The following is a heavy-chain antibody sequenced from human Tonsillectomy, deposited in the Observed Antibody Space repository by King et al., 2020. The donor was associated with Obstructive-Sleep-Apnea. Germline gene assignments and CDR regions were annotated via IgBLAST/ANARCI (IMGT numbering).Heavy chain of an antibody. CDR2: VWYSGST. J-gene: IGHJ4*02. Sequence: PLQESGPGLVRPSETLSLTCTVSGGSISSYYWSWIRQPPGKGLEYVGYVWYSGSTNYNPSLMSRLTISVDTSQNQFSLQLSSVTAADTAVYYCARDRPPSDYWGQGILVTVSS. CDR1: GGSISSYY. CDR3: ARDRPPSDY. V-gene: IGHV4-59*01.